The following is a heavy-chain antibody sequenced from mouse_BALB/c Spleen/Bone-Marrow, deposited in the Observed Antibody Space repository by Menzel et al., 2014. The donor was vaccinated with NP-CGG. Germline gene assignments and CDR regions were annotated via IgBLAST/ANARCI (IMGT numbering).Heavy chain of an antibody. V-gene: IGHV4-1*02. Sequence: EVQGVESGGGLVQPVGSLKLSCAASGFDFSRYWMSWVRQAPGKGLEWIGEINPDSSTINYTPSLKDKFIISRDNAKNTLYLQMSKVRSEDTALYYCARLYWYFDVWGAGTTVTVSS. CDR1: GFDFSRYW. J-gene: IGHJ1*01. CDR3: ARLYWYFDV. CDR2: INPDSSTI.